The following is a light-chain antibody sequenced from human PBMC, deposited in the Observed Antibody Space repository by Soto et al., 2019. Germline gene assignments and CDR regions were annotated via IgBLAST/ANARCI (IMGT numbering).Light chain of an antibody. CDR3: QQYNNWPWT. J-gene: IGKJ1*01. CDR1: QSVSSK. CDR2: DAS. V-gene: IGKV3-15*01. Sequence: EIVLTQSPGSLSLSPRERATLSCRASQSVSSKLVWYQRKPGQTPRPLIYDASTRATGMPGRFSGSGSGTEFTLTISSLQSEDFAVYYCQQYNNWPWTFGQGTKVDIK.